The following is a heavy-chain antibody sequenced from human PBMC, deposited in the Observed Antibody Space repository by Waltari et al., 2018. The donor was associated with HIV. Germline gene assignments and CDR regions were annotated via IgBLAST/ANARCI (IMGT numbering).Heavy chain of an antibody. Sequence: QVELGESGGGLVKPGGSLRLSCAPSGYPFSAYYMSWIRQAPGKGPEWVSYISSSGSTIYYADSVKGRFAISRDNAKNSLYLQMNSLRADDTAVYYCARVRSGYYDYWGQGTPVTVSS. CDR3: ARVRSGYYDY. CDR1: GYPFSAYY. D-gene: IGHD3-22*01. CDR2: ISSSGSTI. V-gene: IGHV3-11*01. J-gene: IGHJ4*02.